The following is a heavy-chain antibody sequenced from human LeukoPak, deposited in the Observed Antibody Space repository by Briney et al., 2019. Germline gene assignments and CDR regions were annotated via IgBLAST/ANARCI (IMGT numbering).Heavy chain of an antibody. CDR3: AKGAGTTFRFRTYSYFYHMDV. Sequence: PGGSPRLSCAASGFTFSTYAMSWVRQAPGKGLEWVSSISGSDDNTYYADSVKGRFTISRDNSKNTLYLQMNSLRAEDTAVYYCAKGAGTTFRFRTYSYFYHMDVWGKGTTVTVSS. J-gene: IGHJ6*03. V-gene: IGHV3-23*01. CDR2: ISGSDDNT. D-gene: IGHD1-7*01. CDR1: GFTFSTYA.